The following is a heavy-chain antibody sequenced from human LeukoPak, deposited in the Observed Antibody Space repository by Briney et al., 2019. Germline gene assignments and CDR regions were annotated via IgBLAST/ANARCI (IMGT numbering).Heavy chain of an antibody. CDR3: AGPRGYSYMRYYFDY. CDR1: GGSFSGYY. CDR2: INHSGST. D-gene: IGHD5-18*01. J-gene: IGHJ4*02. V-gene: IGHV4-34*01. Sequence: SETLSLTCAVYGGSFSGYYWSWIRQPPGKGLEWIGEINHSGSTNYNPSLKSRVTISVDTSKNQFSLKLSSVTAAGTAVYYCAGPRGYSYMRYYFDYWGQGTLVTVSS.